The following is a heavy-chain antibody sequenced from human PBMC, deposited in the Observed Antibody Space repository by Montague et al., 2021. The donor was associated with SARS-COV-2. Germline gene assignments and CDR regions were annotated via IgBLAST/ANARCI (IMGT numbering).Heavy chain of an antibody. Sequence: PALVKPTQTLTLTCTFSGFSLSTSGMCASWIRQPPGKALEWLALIDWDDDKYYSTSLKTRLTISKDTSKNQVVLTMTNMDPVDTAMYYCARMDILTGYYAYGMDVWGQGTTVTVSS. J-gene: IGHJ6*02. CDR1: GFSLSTSGMC. CDR3: ARMDILTGYYAYGMDV. D-gene: IGHD3-9*01. CDR2: IDWDDDK. V-gene: IGHV2-70*01.